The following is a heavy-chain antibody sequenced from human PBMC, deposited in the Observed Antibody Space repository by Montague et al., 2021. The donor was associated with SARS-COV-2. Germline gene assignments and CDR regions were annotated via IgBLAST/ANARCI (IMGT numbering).Heavy chain of an antibody. J-gene: IGHJ4*02. CDR1: GGSFSGYL. V-gene: IGHV4-34*01. CDR2: INHSGNT. D-gene: IGHD6-6*01. Sequence: ETLSLTCAVHGGSFSGYLWSWIRQPPGKGLERIGQINHSGNTNYNPSLMSRVTISVDMSKSQFSLKLSSVTAADTAVYYCARGGSSSSGVYWGQGTLVTVSS. CDR3: ARGGSSSSGVY.